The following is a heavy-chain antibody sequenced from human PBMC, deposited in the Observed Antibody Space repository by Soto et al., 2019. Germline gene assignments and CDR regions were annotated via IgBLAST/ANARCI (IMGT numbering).Heavy chain of an antibody. CDR1: GFSFSIYA. Sequence: QVQLVESGGVVVQPGRSLRLSCAASGFSFSIYAMHWVRQAPGKGLEWVAVISYHGSTEYYGDSVKGRFTISRDNSKNTLYLQMYSLRPEDTAIYYCARGYRYGPNWESDALDIWGQGARVTVSS. V-gene: IGHV3-30-3*01. J-gene: IGHJ3*02. CDR3: ARGYRYGPNWESDALDI. D-gene: IGHD5-18*01. CDR2: ISYHGSTE.